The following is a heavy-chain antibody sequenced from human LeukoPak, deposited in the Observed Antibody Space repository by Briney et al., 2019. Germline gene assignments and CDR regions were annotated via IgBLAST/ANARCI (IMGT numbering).Heavy chain of an antibody. V-gene: IGHV4-34*01. CDR2: INHSGST. D-gene: IGHD3-16*01. J-gene: IGHJ4*02. CDR1: GGSFSGYY. CDR3: ARDLAAHFDY. Sequence: PSETLSLTCAVYGGSFSGYYWSWIRQPPGKGLEWIGEINHSGSTNYNPSLKSRVTISVDTSKNQFSLKLSSVTAADTAVYYCARDLAAHFDYWGQGTLVTVSS.